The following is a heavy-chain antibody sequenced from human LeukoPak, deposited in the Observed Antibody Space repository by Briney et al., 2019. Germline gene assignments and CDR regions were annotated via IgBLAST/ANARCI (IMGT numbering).Heavy chain of an antibody. CDR2: IYYSGST. Sequence: PSETLSLTCTVSGGSISSSSYYWNWIRQPPGKGLEWIGYIYYSGSTNYNPSLKSRVTISVDTSKNQFSLKLSSVTAADTAVYYCASPGTGVSFDYWGQGTLVTVSS. CDR1: GGSISSSSYY. D-gene: IGHD1-1*01. V-gene: IGHV4-61*05. CDR3: ASPGTGVSFDY. J-gene: IGHJ4*02.